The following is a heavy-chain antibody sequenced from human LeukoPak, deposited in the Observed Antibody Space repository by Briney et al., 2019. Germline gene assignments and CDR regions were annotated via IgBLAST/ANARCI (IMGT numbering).Heavy chain of an antibody. D-gene: IGHD2/OR15-2a*01. CDR2: MNPNSGNT. J-gene: IGHJ4*02. V-gene: IGHV1-8*01. CDR1: GYTFTSYD. Sequence: ASVKVSCKASGYTFTSYDINWVRQATGQGLEWMGWMNPNSGNTGYAQKFQGRVTMTRNTSISTAYMELSSLRSEDTAVYYCARGGNADYLLDYWGQGTLVTVSS. CDR3: ARGGNADYLLDY.